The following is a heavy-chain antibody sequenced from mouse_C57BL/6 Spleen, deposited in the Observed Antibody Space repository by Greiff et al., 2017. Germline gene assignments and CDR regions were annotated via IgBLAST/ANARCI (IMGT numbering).Heavy chain of an antibody. Sequence: EVQLQESGGGLVQPGGSMKLSCAASGFTFSDAWMDWVRQSPEKGLEWVAEIRNKANNHATYYAESVKGRFTISRDDSKSRVYLQMNSLRAEDTGIYYCTRDPGTDFDYWGQGTTLTVAS. CDR1: GFTFSDAW. CDR3: TRDPGTDFDY. J-gene: IGHJ2*01. CDR2: IRNKANNHAT. V-gene: IGHV6-6*01. D-gene: IGHD4-1*01.